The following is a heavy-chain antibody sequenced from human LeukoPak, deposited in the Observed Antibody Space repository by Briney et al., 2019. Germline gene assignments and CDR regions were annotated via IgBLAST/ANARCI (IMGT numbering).Heavy chain of an antibody. D-gene: IGHD3-22*01. V-gene: IGHV4-61*02. CDR1: GGSISSGGYY. Sequence: SQTLSLTCTVSGGSISSGGYYWSWIRQPAGKGLEWIGRLYTSGSTNYNPSLKSRVTMSVDTSKNQFSLKLTSMTAADTAVYYCARGGSSGYYYGWGQGTLVTVSS. CDR2: LYTSGST. CDR3: ARGGSSGYYYG. J-gene: IGHJ4*02.